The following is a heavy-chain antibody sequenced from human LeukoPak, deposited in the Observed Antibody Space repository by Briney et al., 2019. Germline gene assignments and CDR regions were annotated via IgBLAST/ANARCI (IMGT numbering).Heavy chain of an antibody. CDR1: GFIFTNYF. CDR2: IKHDGSEK. J-gene: IGHJ4*02. V-gene: IGHV3-7*01. CDR3: ATDRGWRTSGYYLYYFEY. D-gene: IGHD3-3*01. Sequence: GGSLRLSCAASGFIFTNYFMSWVRQAPGKGLEWVASIKHDGSEKYYVDSVRGRFTISRDNTMNSLYLQMSSLRAEDTAVFYCATDRGWRTSGYYLYYFEYWGQGTLVTFSS.